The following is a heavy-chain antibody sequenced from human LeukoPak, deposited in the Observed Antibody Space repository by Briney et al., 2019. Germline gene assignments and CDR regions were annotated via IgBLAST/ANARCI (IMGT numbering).Heavy chain of an antibody. V-gene: IGHV4-39*01. CDR1: GGSISSSSYY. D-gene: IGHD2-2*01. CDR2: IYYSGST. CDR3: ARHGVFCSSTSCYSHWYFDL. J-gene: IGHJ2*01. Sequence: PSETLSLTCTVSGGSISSSSYYWGWIRQPPGKGLEWIGSIYYSGSTYYNPSLKSRVTISVDTSKNQFPLKLSSVTAADTAVYYCARHGVFCSSTSCYSHWYFDLWGRGTLVTVSS.